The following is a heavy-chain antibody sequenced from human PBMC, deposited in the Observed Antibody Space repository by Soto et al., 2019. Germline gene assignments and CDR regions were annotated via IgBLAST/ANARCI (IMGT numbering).Heavy chain of an antibody. J-gene: IGHJ4*02. CDR3: ASQTYYYDSSGYSYFDY. CDR2: IYYSGST. CDR1: GGSVSSGSYY. V-gene: IGHV4-61*01. D-gene: IGHD3-22*01. Sequence: SETLSLTCTVSGGSVSSGSYYWSWIRQPPGKGLEWIGYIYYSGSTNYNPSLKSRVTISVDTSKNQFSLKLSSVTAADTAVYYCASQTYYYDSSGYSYFDYWGQGTLVTVSS.